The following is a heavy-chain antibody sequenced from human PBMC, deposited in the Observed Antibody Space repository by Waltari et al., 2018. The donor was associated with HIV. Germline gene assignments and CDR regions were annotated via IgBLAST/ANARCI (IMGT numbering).Heavy chain of an antibody. Sequence: EVQLVQSGAEVKKPGESLRISCKGSGYSFTSYWISWVRQMPGKGLEWMGRIGPSDSYTNYSPSFQGHVTISADKSISTAYLQWSSLKASDTAMYYCARHRKTIAAAGTLEDYWGQGTLVTVSS. J-gene: IGHJ4*02. CDR3: ARHRKTIAAAGTLEDY. CDR2: IGPSDSYT. CDR1: GYSFTSYW. D-gene: IGHD6-13*01. V-gene: IGHV5-10-1*01.